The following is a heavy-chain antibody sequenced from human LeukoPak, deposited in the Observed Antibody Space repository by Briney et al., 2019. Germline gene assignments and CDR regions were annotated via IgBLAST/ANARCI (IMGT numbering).Heavy chain of an antibody. CDR2: INSDGSST. V-gene: IGHV3-74*01. J-gene: IGHJ4*02. CDR3: AKAPGAVVPAARDY. Sequence: GGSLRLSCAASRFIFSNYWMHWVRQAPGKGLVWVSRINSDGSSTIYADSVKGRFTISGDNVKNTLYLQMNSLRAEDTAVYYCAKAPGAVVPAARDYWGQGTLVTVSS. D-gene: IGHD2-2*01. CDR1: RFIFSNYW.